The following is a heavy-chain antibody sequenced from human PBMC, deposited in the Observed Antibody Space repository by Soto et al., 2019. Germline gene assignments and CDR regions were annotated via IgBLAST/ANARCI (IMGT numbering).Heavy chain of an antibody. CDR2: IYYSGST. CDR1: GGSISSYY. J-gene: IGHJ5*02. CDR3: ARLDGSYYYH. D-gene: IGHD3-10*01. V-gene: IGHV4-59*01. Sequence: QVQLQESGPGLVKPSETLSLTCTVSGGSISSYYWSWIRQPPGKGLVWIGYIYYSGSTNYNPSLKSRVTIAVDTSKNQFSLKLSSVTAADTAVYYCARLDGSYYYHWGQGTLVTVSS.